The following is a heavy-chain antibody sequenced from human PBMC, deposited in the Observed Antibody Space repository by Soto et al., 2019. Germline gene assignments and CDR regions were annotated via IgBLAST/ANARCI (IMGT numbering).Heavy chain of an antibody. J-gene: IGHJ4*02. CDR2: IYYSGST. CDR1: GGSISSYY. V-gene: IGHV4-59*01. Sequence: SETLSLTCTVSGGSISSYYWSWIRQPPGKGLEWIGYIYYSGSTNYNPSLKSRVTISVDTSKNQFSLKLSSVTAADTAVYYCARGDYYITFFDYWGQGTLVTVSS. CDR3: ARGDYYITFFDY. D-gene: IGHD3-10*01.